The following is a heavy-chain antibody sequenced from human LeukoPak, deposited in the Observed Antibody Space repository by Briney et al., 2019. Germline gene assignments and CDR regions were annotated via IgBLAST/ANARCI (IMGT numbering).Heavy chain of an antibody. V-gene: IGHV7-4-1*02. CDR3: ARGGYYGGSGTYGFFDY. J-gene: IGHJ4*02. Sequence: ASVKVSCKASGYTFISYAMNWVRQAPGQGLEWMGWINTETGNPTYTQGFTGQFVFSVDTSVNTAYLQISSLRTEDTAVYYCARGGYYGGSGTYGFFDYWGQGSLVTVSS. CDR1: GYTFISYA. D-gene: IGHD3-10*01. CDR2: INTETGNP.